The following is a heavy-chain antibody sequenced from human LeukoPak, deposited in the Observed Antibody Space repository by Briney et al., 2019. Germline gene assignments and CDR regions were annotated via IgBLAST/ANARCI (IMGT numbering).Heavy chain of an antibody. CDR3: AKGFYGSGSSDY. D-gene: IGHD3-10*01. Sequence: GGSLRLSCAGSGFTFSNWAMSWVRQAPGKGLEWVSSISGSGGTTYYADSVKGRFTISRDNSKKTLYLQMNSLRAEDTAVYHCAKGFYGSGSSDYWGQGTLVTVSS. CDR1: GFTFSNWA. J-gene: IGHJ4*02. CDR2: ISGSGGTT. V-gene: IGHV3-23*01.